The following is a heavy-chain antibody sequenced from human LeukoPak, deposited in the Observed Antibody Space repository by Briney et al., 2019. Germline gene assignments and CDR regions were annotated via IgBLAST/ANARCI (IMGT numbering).Heavy chain of an antibody. J-gene: IGHJ4*02. CDR3: AREGNGLLSKDFDY. V-gene: IGHV1-2*02. CDR1: GFTFTDYY. D-gene: IGHD2/OR15-2a*01. Sequence: ASMEVSCKSSGFTFTDYYIHWVRQAPGQGLEWMGYIGPHSSATSSPQEFQGRVTMTRDTSMSTAYMELTRLTSDDTAVYYCAREGNGLLSKDFDYWGQGSLVTVSS. CDR2: IGPHSSAT.